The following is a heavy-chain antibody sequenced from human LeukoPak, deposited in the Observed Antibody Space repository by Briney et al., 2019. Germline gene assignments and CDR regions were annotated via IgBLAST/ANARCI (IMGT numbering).Heavy chain of an antibody. V-gene: IGHV4-4*07. CDR3: ARRNTNAWYFDS. J-gene: IGHJ4*02. CDR2: IYTNGEI. CDR1: GDSISGYY. D-gene: IGHD2-2*01. Sequence: PSETLSLTCTVSGDSISGYYWSWIRQPAGKGLEWIGRIYTNGEIDYNPSLKSRVTMSLDTSKNLFSLKLNSVTAADTAVYYCARRNTNAWYFDSWGQGTLVTVSS.